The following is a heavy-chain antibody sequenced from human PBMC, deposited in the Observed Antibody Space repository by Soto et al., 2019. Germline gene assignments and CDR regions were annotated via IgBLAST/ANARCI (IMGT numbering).Heavy chain of an antibody. CDR3: ARHRGYYDILPGDYTELNFDY. D-gene: IGHD3-9*01. Sequence: SETLSLTCTVSGGSISSSSYYWGWIRQPPGKGLVWIGSIYYSGTTYYNPSLKSRVTISVDTSKNQFSLKLSSVTAADTAVYYCARHRGYYDILPGDYTELNFDYWGQGTLVTVS. V-gene: IGHV4-39*01. J-gene: IGHJ4*02. CDR2: IYYSGTT. CDR1: GGSISSSSYY.